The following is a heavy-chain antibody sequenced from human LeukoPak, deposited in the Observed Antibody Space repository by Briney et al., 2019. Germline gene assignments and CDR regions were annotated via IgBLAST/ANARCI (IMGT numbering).Heavy chain of an antibody. Sequence: GASVKVSCKASGYTFTSYGIRWVRQAPGQGLEWMGWISAYNGNTNYAQKLQGRVTMTTDTSTSTAYMELRSLRSDDTAVYYCAREPNWQPSYYYYYGMDVWGQGTTVTVSS. J-gene: IGHJ6*02. CDR1: GYTFTSYG. CDR2: ISAYNGNT. V-gene: IGHV1-18*01. CDR3: AREPNWQPSYYYYYGMDV. D-gene: IGHD1-1*01.